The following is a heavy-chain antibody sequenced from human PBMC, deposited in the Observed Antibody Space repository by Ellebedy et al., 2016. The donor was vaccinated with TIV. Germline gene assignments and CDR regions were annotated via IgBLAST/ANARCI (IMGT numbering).Heavy chain of an antibody. CDR1: GGTFSSYT. CDR2: IIPIFGTA. CDR3: ARDFLRAPDGSESYNNWFDP. V-gene: IGHV1-69*13. D-gene: IGHD3-10*01. Sequence: ASVKVSXXASGGTFSSYTICWVRQAPGQGLEWMGGIIPIFGTANYAQKFQDRVTITADESTRTAYMELSSLRSEDTAVYYCARDFLRAPDGSESYNNWFDPWGQGTLVTVSS. J-gene: IGHJ5*02.